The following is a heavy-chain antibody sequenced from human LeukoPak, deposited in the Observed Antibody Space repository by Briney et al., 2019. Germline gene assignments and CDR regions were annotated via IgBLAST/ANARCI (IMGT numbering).Heavy chain of an antibody. V-gene: IGHV3-23*01. CDR3: TTAAGYNYGQY. CDR1: GFTFSNYA. CDR2: LSGSGGST. D-gene: IGHD5-18*01. J-gene: IGHJ4*02. Sequence: GGSLRPSCAASGFTFSNYAMSWVRQAPGKGLEWVSALSGSGGSTYYADSVKGRFTISRDNSKNTLFLQMDSLSGEDTAVYYCTTAAGYNYGQYWGQGTLVTVSS.